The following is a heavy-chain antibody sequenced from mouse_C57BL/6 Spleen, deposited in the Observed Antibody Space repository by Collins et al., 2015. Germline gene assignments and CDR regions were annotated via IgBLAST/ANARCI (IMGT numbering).Heavy chain of an antibody. CDR2: INPDSSTI. D-gene: IGHD2-1*01. J-gene: IGHJ1*01. Sequence: APGKGLEWIGEINPDSSTINYTPSLKDKLIISRDNAKNTLYLQMSKVRSEDTALYYCARPRGNYPYWYFDVWGAGTTVTVSS. V-gene: IGHV4-1*02. CDR3: ARPRGNYPYWYFDV.